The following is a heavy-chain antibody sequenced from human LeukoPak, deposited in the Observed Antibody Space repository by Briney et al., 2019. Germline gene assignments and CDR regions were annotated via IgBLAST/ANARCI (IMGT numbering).Heavy chain of an antibody. V-gene: IGHV1-18*01. CDR2: ISTYNGNT. CDR3: ARDLRTITVAGLNWFDP. D-gene: IGHD6-19*01. CDR1: GYTFTSSG. Sequence: GASVKVSCKASGYTFTSSGLSWVRQAPGQGLEWMGWISTYNGNTNYAQNLQGRVTMTTGTSTSTAYMELRSLTSDDTAVYYCARDLRTITVAGLNWFDPWGQGTLVTVSS. J-gene: IGHJ5*02.